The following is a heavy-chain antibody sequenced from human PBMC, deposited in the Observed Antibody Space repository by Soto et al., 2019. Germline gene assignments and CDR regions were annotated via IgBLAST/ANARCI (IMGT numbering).Heavy chain of an antibody. CDR3: AIFSLNKDIVVVPAAILSSGAFDI. Sequence: ASVKVSCKASGYTFPSYGISWVRQAPGQGLEWMGWISAYNGNTNYAQKLQGRVTMTTDTSTSTAYMELRSLRSDDTAVYYCAIFSLNKDIVVVPAAILSSGAFDIWGQGTMVTVSS. V-gene: IGHV1-18*01. D-gene: IGHD2-2*01. CDR1: GYTFPSYG. J-gene: IGHJ3*02. CDR2: ISAYNGNT.